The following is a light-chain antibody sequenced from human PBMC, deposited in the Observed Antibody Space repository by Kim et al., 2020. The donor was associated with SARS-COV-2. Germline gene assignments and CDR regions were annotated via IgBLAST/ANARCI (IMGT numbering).Light chain of an antibody. CDR3: QTWDTGSGV. J-gene: IGLJ3*02. CDR1: ELGSKY. Sequence: SYELTQPPSVSVSPGQTASITCSGDELGSKYVCWYQQKPGQSPMLVIYQNTKRPSGIPERFSGSNSGDAATLTISGAQAVDEADYFCQTWDTGSGVFGGG. V-gene: IGLV3-1*01. CDR2: QNT.